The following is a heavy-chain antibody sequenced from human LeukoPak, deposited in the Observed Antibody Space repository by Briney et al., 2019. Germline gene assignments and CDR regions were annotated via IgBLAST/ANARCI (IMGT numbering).Heavy chain of an antibody. CDR2: ISGSGGST. D-gene: IGHD2-15*01. J-gene: IGHJ4*02. Sequence: GGSLRLSCAASGFTFSSYAMSWVRQAPGKGLEWVSAISGSGGSTYYADSVKGRFTISRDNSKNTLYLQTNSLRAEDTAVYYCAVAGARRGFYFDYWGQGTLVTVSS. CDR3: AVAGARRGFYFDY. CDR1: GFTFSSYA. V-gene: IGHV3-23*01.